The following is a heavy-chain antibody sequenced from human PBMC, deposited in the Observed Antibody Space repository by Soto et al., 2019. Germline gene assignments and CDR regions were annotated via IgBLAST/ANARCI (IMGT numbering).Heavy chain of an antibody. CDR3: AKDDIEQYYDSSGYYRY. CDR1: GFTFSTYG. D-gene: IGHD3-22*01. Sequence: GGSLRLSCAASGFTFSTYGTSWVRQAPGKGLEWVSSISGSGSGRYYADSVKGRFTISRDNPKTTLFLQMNSLRAEDTAVYFCAKDDIEQYYDSSGYYRYWGQGTQVTVSS. V-gene: IGHV3-23*01. J-gene: IGHJ4*02. CDR2: ISGSGSGR.